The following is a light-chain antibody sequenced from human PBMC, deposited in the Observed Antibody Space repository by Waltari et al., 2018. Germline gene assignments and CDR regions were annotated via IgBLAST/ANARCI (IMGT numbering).Light chain of an antibody. CDR2: AGS. V-gene: IGLV2-23*01. CDR1: SSDVGNYNL. CDR3: CSYAGSSTYV. Sequence: QSALTQPASVSGSPGQSITISCTGTSSDVGNYNLVSWYQQHPGKAPKLMISAGSKRPSGVSNLFSGSKSCNTASLTISGLQAEDEADYYCCSYAGSSTYVFGTGTKVTVL. J-gene: IGLJ1*01.